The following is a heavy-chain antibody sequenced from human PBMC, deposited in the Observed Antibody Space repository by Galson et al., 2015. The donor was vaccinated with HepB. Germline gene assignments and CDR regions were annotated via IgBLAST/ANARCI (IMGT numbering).Heavy chain of an antibody. V-gene: IGHV1-46*03. D-gene: IGHD2-2*01. J-gene: IGHJ6*03. CDR1: GYTFTSYY. CDR2: INPSGGST. CDR3: ATKVVPAAYYMDV. Sequence: SVKVSCKASGYTFTSYYMHWVRQAPGQGLEWMGIINPSGGSTSYAQKFQGRVTMTRDTSTSTVYMELSSLRSEDTAVYYCATKVVPAAYYMDVWGKGTTVTVSS.